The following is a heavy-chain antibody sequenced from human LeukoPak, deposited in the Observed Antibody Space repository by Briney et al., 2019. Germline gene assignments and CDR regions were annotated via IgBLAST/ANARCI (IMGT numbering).Heavy chain of an antibody. J-gene: IGHJ3*02. D-gene: IGHD3-16*02. Sequence: PGGSLRLSSAASAFTVSRNYMSWVRQAPGKGLEWVAVIYSGGSTYYADCVKGRFTISRDNSKNTLYLQMNSVRAEDTAVYYCARDPGYVWGSYRRGDAFDIWGQGTMVTVSS. CDR3: ARDPGYVWGSYRRGDAFDI. CDR2: IYSGGST. V-gene: IGHV3-53*01. CDR1: AFTVSRNY.